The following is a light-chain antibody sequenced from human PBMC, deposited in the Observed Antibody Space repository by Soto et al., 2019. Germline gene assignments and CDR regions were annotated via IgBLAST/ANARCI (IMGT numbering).Light chain of an antibody. CDR3: QQYGSSPGT. CDR1: QSVSRSY. Sequence: EIVVTPSPGTLSLSPWERATLSYRASQSVSRSYLAWYQHKPGQAPRLLIYGASSMATGIPDRFSGSGCGTDFDFTISRLEPEDFAAYSCQQYGSSPGTFGHGTKVEL. J-gene: IGKJ1*01. CDR2: GAS. V-gene: IGKV3-20*01.